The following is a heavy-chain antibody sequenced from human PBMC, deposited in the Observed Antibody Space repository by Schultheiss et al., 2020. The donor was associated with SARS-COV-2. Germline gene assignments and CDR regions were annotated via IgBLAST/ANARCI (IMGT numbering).Heavy chain of an antibody. V-gene: IGHV4-61*01. CDR2: VTHSGST. CDR1: GGSVSSGSYY. J-gene: IGHJ4*02. CDR3: ARNAARLITRAQFDY. D-gene: IGHD6-6*01. Sequence: SQTLSLTCTVSGGSVSSGSYYCTWIRQSPGKGLEYIGEVTHSGSTDYNPSLKSRVTISLDTSKNQFSLKLSSVTAADTAVYYCARNAARLITRAQFDYWGQGTLVTVSS.